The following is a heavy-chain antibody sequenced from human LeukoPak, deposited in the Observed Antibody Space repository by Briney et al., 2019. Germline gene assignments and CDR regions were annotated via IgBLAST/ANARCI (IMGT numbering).Heavy chain of an antibody. D-gene: IGHD2-2*01. J-gene: IGHJ2*01. CDR1: GGSISSGGYS. CDR3: ARATDGYCSSTSCSEGYFDL. V-gene: IGHV4-30-2*01. Sequence: SQTLSLTCAVSGGSISSGGYSWSWIRQPPGKGLEWIEYIYHSGSTYYNPSLKSRVTISVDRSKNQFSLKLSSVTAADTAVYYCARATDGYCSSTSCSEGYFDLWGRGTLVTVSS. CDR2: IYHSGST.